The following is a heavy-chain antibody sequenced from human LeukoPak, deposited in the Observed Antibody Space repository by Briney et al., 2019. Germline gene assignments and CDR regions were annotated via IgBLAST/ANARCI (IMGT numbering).Heavy chain of an antibody. CDR1: GGSFSGYF. D-gene: IGHD6-19*01. CDR2: INHGGST. V-gene: IGHV4-34*01. J-gene: IGHJ2*01. Sequence: PSETLSLTCAVYGGSFSGYFWSWIRQPPGKGLEWIGEINHGGSTNYNASLKSRVTISVDTSNNQFSLKLSSVTAADTAVYYCARRIGYSSGWPHWYFDLWGRGTLVTASS. CDR3: ARRIGYSSGWPHWYFDL.